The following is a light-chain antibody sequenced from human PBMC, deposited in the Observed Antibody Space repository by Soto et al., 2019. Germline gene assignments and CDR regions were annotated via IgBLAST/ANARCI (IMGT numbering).Light chain of an antibody. Sequence: QSVLTQPPSASGTPGQGITISCSGSNSNIGGHSVNWYQQLPGTAPKLLIYSNNQRPSGVPDRFSGSKSGTSASLAISGLQSEDQAEYYCATWDDSLDGPLFGGGTKLTVL. V-gene: IGLV1-44*01. CDR1: NSNIGGHS. CDR3: ATWDDSLDGPL. J-gene: IGLJ3*02. CDR2: SNN.